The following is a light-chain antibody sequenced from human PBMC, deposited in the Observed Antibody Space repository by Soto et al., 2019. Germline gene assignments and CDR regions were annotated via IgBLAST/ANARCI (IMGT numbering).Light chain of an antibody. J-gene: IGLJ3*02. CDR3: ATWDDSLNGWV. Sequence: QSVLTQSPSASGTPGQRVTISCSGSTSNIGSNSVNWYEQLPGTAPKLLIYANNQRPSGVPDRFSGSKSGTSASLAISGLQSEEEADYYCATWDDSLNGWVFGGGTKLTVL. CDR2: ANN. CDR1: TSNIGSNS. V-gene: IGLV1-44*01.